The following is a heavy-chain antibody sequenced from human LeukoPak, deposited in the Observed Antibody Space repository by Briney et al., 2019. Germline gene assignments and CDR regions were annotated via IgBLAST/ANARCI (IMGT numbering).Heavy chain of an antibody. Sequence: ASVKVSCKASGGTFSSYGISWVRQAPGQGLEWMGWISAYNGNTNYAQKLQGRVTMTTDTSTSTAYMELRSLRSDDTAVYYCARVWGDYYDSSGYPDYWGQGTLVTVSS. CDR2: ISAYNGNT. D-gene: IGHD3-22*01. J-gene: IGHJ4*02. CDR3: ARVWGDYYDSSGYPDY. CDR1: GGTFSSYG. V-gene: IGHV1-18*01.